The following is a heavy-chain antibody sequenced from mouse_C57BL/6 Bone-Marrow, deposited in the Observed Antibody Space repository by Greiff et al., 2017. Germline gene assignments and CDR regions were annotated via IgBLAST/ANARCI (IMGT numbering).Heavy chain of an antibody. CDR3: ARKADGYYAEFAY. V-gene: IGHV1-39*01. Sequence: EVQLQESGPELVKPGASVKISCKASGYSFTDYNMNWVKQSTGKSLEWIGVINPNYGTPSYNQKFKGKATLTVDQSSSTAYMRLNSLTSEDSAVYYCARKADGYYAEFAYWGQGTLVTVSA. CDR2: INPNYGTP. CDR1: GYSFTDYN. D-gene: IGHD2-3*01. J-gene: IGHJ3*01.